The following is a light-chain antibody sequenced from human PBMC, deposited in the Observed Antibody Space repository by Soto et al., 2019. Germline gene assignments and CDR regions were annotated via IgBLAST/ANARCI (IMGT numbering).Light chain of an antibody. V-gene: IGLV2-8*01. CDR2: EVS. J-gene: IGLJ1*01. CDR1: SSDVGGYNY. Sequence: QSALTQPPSASGSPGQSVTISCTGTSSDVGGYNYVSWYQQHPGKAPKLMIYEVSKRPSGVPDRFSGSKSGNTASLTVSGLQAEDEAIYSCSSYVGTNSYVFGPGTKVTVL. CDR3: SSYVGTNSYV.